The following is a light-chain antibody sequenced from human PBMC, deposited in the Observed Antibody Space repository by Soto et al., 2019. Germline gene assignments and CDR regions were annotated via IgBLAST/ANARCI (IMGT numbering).Light chain of an antibody. Sequence: EVVLTQSPAALALSPGERATLSCRGAQSVSAHLAWYQQKAGEAPRLLIYDVSNRAPGIPARFTGSGSGTDFTLTISSLEPEDSAVYYCQQRVHWLTFGGGTTVDIK. CDR3: QQRVHWLT. V-gene: IGKV3-11*01. CDR1: QSVSAH. J-gene: IGKJ4*01. CDR2: DVS.